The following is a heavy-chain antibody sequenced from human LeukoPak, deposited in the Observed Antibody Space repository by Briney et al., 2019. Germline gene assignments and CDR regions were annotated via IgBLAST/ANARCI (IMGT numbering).Heavy chain of an antibody. CDR2: IKNDGSEK. V-gene: IGHV3-7*01. J-gene: IGHJ4*02. D-gene: IGHD5-12*01. CDR3: TRDSGLTGYDLLDY. CDR1: GFPFSTYW. Sequence: GGSLRLSCAASGFPFSTYWITWVRQAPGRGLEWVANIKNDGSEKYYVDSVKGRFTISRDNAENSLFLQMNSLRVEDTAIYYCTRDSGLTGYDLLDYWGQGTLVTVSS.